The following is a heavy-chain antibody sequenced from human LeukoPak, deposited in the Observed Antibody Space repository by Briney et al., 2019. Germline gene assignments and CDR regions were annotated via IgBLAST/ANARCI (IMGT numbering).Heavy chain of an antibody. Sequence: PSETLSLTCTVSGGSISNYLWSWIRQSPGQGAEWIGYISSSGTNYNPSLGSRVTISVDTSKNQFSLKLSSVTAADTAVYYCARDKSLRGNWFGNDYWGQGTLVTVSS. D-gene: IGHD3-10*01. J-gene: IGHJ4*02. CDR1: GGSISNYL. CDR2: ISSSGT. V-gene: IGHV4-59*01. CDR3: ARDKSLRGNWFGNDY.